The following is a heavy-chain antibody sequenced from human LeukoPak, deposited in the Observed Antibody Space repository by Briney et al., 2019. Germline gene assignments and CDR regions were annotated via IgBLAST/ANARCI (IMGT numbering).Heavy chain of an antibody. V-gene: IGHV3-23*01. CDR2: ISGSGGST. Sequence: GGTLRLSCAASGYTFSSYGMSWVRQAPGKGLEWVSAISGSGGSTYYADSVKGRFTISRDNSKNTLYLQMNSLRVEDTAVYYCAKGGYDYVWGSYRFEYYYYMDVWGKGTTVTISS. CDR1: GYTFSSYG. D-gene: IGHD3-16*02. CDR3: AKGGYDYVWGSYRFEYYYYMDV. J-gene: IGHJ6*03.